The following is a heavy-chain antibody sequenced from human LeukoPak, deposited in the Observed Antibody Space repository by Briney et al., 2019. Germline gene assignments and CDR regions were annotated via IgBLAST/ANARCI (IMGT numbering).Heavy chain of an antibody. Sequence: GGSLRLSCAASGFTFSSYAMSWVRQAPGKGLEWVSAISGSGGSTYYADSVKGRFTISRDNSKNTLCLQMNSLRAEDTAVYYCAKGSDILTGYYFDYWGQGTLVTVSS. V-gene: IGHV3-23*01. D-gene: IGHD3-9*01. J-gene: IGHJ4*02. CDR2: ISGSGGST. CDR1: GFTFSSYA. CDR3: AKGSDILTGYYFDY.